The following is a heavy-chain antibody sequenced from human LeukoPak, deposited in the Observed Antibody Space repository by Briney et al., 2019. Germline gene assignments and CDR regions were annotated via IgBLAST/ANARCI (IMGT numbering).Heavy chain of an antibody. CDR1: GGSISSYY. CDR2: IYYSGST. CDR3: ARSGYDAFDI. V-gene: IGHV4-59*08. Sequence: SETLCLTCTVSGGSISSYYSSWIRQPPGKGLEWIGYIYYSGSTNYNPSLKSRVTISVDTSKNQFSLKLSSVTAADTAVYYWARSGYDAFDIGGQGTMVTVSS. J-gene: IGHJ3*02. D-gene: IGHD1-1*01.